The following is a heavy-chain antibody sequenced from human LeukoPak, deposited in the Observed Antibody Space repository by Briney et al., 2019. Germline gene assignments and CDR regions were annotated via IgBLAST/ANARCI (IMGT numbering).Heavy chain of an antibody. CDR3: ARDRGAVAGDY. J-gene: IGHJ4*02. CDR2: INTDGTNT. Sequence: GSLRLSCAASGFTFSSSWMHWVRQAPGKGLVWVSRINTDGTNTDYADSVKGRFTISRDNAKNTLYLQMNSLRAEDTAVYYCARDRGAVAGDYWGQGTLVTVSS. CDR1: GFTFSSSW. V-gene: IGHV3-74*01. D-gene: IGHD6-19*01.